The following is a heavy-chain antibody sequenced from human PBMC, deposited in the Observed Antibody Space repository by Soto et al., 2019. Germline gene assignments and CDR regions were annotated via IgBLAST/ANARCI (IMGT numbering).Heavy chain of an antibody. CDR3: ARRYCISTSGYFDYGMDV. CDR2: IYPGDSDT. D-gene: IGHD2-2*01. Sequence: GESLKISCKGSGYSFTSYWIGWVRQMPGKGLEWMGIIYPGDSDTRYSPSIQGQVTISADKSISTAYLQWSSLKASDTAMYYCARRYCISTSGYFDYGMDVWGQGTTVTVSS. V-gene: IGHV5-51*01. CDR1: GYSFTSYW. J-gene: IGHJ6*02.